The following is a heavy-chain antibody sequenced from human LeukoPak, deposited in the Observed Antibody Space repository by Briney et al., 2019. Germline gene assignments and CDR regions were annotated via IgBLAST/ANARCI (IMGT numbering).Heavy chain of an antibody. Sequence: GGSLRLSCAVSGITLSYYGMRWVPQAPGKGVEWVAGFIGSGGGRNYADSVKGRFTNSRDNPKNTLFLQMNSLRVEDTAVYFCAKRGVVIRVFLVGFHKEAYYFDSWGQGALVTVSS. CDR1: GITLSYYG. J-gene: IGHJ4*02. V-gene: IGHV3-23*01. CDR2: FIGSGGGR. D-gene: IGHD3-10*01. CDR3: AKRGVVIRVFLVGFHKEAYYFDS.